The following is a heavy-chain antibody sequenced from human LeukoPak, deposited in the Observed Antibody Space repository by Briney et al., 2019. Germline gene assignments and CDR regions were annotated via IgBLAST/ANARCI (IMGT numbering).Heavy chain of an antibody. Sequence: GGSLRLSCAVSGFSFRDYGMHWVRQAPGKGLEWVAVIWYDGTNKYYADSVEGRFTISRDNSKNTLYLQMNSLRAEDTAVYYCARTQYNSCGGDYWGQGTRVTVSP. CDR1: GFSFRDYG. CDR3: ARTQYNSCGGDY. D-gene: IGHD6-6*01. CDR2: IWYDGTNK. V-gene: IGHV3-33*01. J-gene: IGHJ4*02.